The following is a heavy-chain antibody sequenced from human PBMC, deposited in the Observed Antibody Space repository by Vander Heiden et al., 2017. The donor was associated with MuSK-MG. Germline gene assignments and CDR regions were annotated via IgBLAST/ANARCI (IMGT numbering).Heavy chain of an antibody. J-gene: IGHJ4*02. Sequence: QVQLVESGGGVVQPGRSLRPSCAVSGFTFSSYGMHWVRQAPGKGLEWVAVISYDGSNKYYADSVKGRFTISRDNSKNTLYLQMNSLRAEDTAVYYCAKDQTTVVTYFDYWGQGTLVTVSS. D-gene: IGHD4-17*01. CDR1: GFTFSSYG. CDR3: AKDQTTVVTYFDY. V-gene: IGHV3-30*18. CDR2: ISYDGSNK.